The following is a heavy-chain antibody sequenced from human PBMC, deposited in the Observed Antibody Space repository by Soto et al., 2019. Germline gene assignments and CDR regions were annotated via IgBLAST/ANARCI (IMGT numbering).Heavy chain of an antibody. D-gene: IGHD6-13*01. V-gene: IGHV1-18*01. J-gene: IGHJ4*02. CDR3: ARDRRFVSSWYLDY. Sequence: QVQLVQSGAEVKKPGASVKVSCKASGYTFTSYGISWVRQAPGQGLEWMGWISAYNGNTNYAQKLQVRVTMTTDTPSSTAYMELRSLRSDDTAVYYCARDRRFVSSWYLDYWGQGTLVTVSS. CDR1: GYTFTSYG. CDR2: ISAYNGNT.